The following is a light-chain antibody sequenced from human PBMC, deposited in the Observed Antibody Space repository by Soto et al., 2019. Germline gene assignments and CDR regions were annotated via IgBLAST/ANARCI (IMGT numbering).Light chain of an antibody. CDR1: SSDVGGYNY. CDR3: NSYAGSNNFL. Sequence: QSALTQPPSVSGSPGQSVTISCTGTSSDVGGYNYVSWYQQHPGKAPKLMIYEVSKRPSGVPDRFSGSKSGNTASLTVSGLQAEDEADYYCNSYAGSNNFLFGTGTKVTVL. CDR2: EVS. V-gene: IGLV2-8*01. J-gene: IGLJ1*01.